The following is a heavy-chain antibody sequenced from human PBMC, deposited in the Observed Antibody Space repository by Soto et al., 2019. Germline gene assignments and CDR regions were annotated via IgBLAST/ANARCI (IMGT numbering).Heavy chain of an antibody. CDR1: GGSISSYY. CDR2: IYYSGTT. Sequence: SETLSLTCTVSGGSISSYYWSWIRQSPGKGLEWIGYIYYSGTTNYNPSLKSRVTMSVATSKNQFSLRLSSLRSEDTAVYYCARVGLWFGELLDYWGQGTLVTVSS. CDR3: ARVGLWFGELLDY. D-gene: IGHD3-10*01. J-gene: IGHJ4*02. V-gene: IGHV4-59*01.